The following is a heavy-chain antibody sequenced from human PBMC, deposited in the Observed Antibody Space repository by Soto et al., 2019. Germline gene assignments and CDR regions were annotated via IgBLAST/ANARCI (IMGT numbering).Heavy chain of an antibody. J-gene: IGHJ6*02. V-gene: IGHV2-5*02. CDR3: VHSRFGGDCLQSYSSHYYYGMDV. CDR2: IYWDNDK. Sequence: SGPTLVNPTQTLTLTCTFSGFSLSTGGLGVGWIRQPPGKALEWLALIYWDNDKRYSPSLMSRLTITKDTSKNQVVLTMTNMDPVDAGTYYCVHSRFGGDCLQSYSSHYYYGMDVWGQGTTVTVSS. D-gene: IGHD2-21*02. CDR1: GFSLSTGGLG.